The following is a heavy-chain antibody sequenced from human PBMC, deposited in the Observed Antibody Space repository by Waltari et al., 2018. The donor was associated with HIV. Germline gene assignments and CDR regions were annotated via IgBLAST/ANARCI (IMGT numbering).Heavy chain of an antibody. J-gene: IGHJ4*02. CDR2: ISSSSSTI. CDR3: ARDAHSGSYGTEDY. Sequence: EVQLVESGGGWVQPGGSVRLSCAASGATFSSYGMTWVRQAPGKGLEWVSYISSSSSTIYYADSVKGRFTISRDNAKNSLYLQMNSLRAEDTAVYYCARDAHSGSYGTEDYWGQGTLVTVSS. V-gene: IGHV3-48*01. CDR1: GATFSSYG. D-gene: IGHD1-26*01.